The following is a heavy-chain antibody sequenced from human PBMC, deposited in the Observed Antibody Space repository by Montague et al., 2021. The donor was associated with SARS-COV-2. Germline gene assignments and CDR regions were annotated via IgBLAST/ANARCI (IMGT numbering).Heavy chain of an antibody. CDR2: IYWNDDK. Sequence: PALVKPTQTLTLTCTFSGFSLDSRGVGVGWIRQPPGKALECLALIYWNDDKRYSPSLKTRLTVTKDTSKNQVVLTMTDMDPVDTATYFCAHKNSGWPIEFANWSQGALVTVSS. D-gene: IGHD6-19*01. J-gene: IGHJ4*02. V-gene: IGHV2-5*01. CDR3: AHKNSGWPIEFAN. CDR1: GFSLDSRGVG.